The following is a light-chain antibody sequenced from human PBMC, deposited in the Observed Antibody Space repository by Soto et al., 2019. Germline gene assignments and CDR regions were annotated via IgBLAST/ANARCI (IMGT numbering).Light chain of an antibody. V-gene: IGKV1-33*01. CDR1: QDIKNY. CDR3: QHYDHLPPLS. J-gene: IGKJ4*01. CDR2: DAS. Sequence: DIQMTQSPSSLSASVGDRVTITCQASQDIKNYLNWYQQKPGKAPNLRIYDASNLKTGVPSRFSGSGSGTHFTFTISSLQPEDIATYYCQHYDHLPPLSFGGGTKVEIK.